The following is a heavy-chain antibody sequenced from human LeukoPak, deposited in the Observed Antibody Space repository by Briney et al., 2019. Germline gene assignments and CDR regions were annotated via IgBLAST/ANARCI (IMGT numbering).Heavy chain of an antibody. CDR3: ARVAEWIDGNDAFDI. CDR1: GYTFTGYY. CDR2: INPNSGGT. D-gene: IGHD3-3*01. J-gene: IGHJ3*02. V-gene: IGHV1-2*02. Sequence: ASVKVSCKASGYTFTGYYMHWVRQAPGQGLEWMGWINPNSGGTNYAQKFQGRVTMTRDTSISTAYMELCRLRSDDTAVYYCARVAEWIDGNDAFDIWGQGTMVTVSS.